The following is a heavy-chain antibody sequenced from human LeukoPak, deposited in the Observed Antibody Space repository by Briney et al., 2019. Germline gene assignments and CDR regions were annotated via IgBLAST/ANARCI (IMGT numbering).Heavy chain of an antibody. CDR1: GFTFSSHA. V-gene: IGHV3-30*04. J-gene: IGHJ4*02. D-gene: IGHD3-10*01. CDR2: ISSDGSYK. CDR3: AKDRRAGSYDY. Sequence: GGSLRLSCAASGFTFSSHALHRVRQAPGKGLEWVAVISSDGSYKYYADSVKGRFTISRDNSKNTLYLQMNSLRAEDTAVYYCAKDRRAGSYDYWGQGTLVTVSS.